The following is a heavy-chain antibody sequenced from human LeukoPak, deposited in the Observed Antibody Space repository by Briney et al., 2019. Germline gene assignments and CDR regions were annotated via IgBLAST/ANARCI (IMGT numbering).Heavy chain of an antibody. V-gene: IGHV4-59*12. D-gene: IGHD1-26*01. CDR1: GGSISSYY. CDR2: VYYSGST. CDR3: ARDKWEPRYAFDI. Sequence: SETLSLTCTVSGGSISSYYWSWIRQPPGRGLEWIGYVYYSGSTNYNPSLKSRVTISIDTSKNQFSLKLSSVTAADTAVYYCARDKWEPRYAFDIWGQGTMVTVSS. J-gene: IGHJ3*02.